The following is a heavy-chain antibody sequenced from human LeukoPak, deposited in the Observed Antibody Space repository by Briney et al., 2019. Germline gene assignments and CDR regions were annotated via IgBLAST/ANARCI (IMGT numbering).Heavy chain of an antibody. V-gene: IGHV5-51*01. CDR3: ARVGQSAQWLVRSGFDY. Sequence: GESLKISCRGSGYSFTSYWLGWVRQMPGQGLEWMGIIYTGDSDNRYSPSFQGQVTISADKSISTAYLQWSSLKASDTAMYYCARVGQSAQWLVRSGFDYWGQGTLVTVSS. J-gene: IGHJ4*02. D-gene: IGHD6-19*01. CDR2: IYTGDSDN. CDR1: GYSFTSYW.